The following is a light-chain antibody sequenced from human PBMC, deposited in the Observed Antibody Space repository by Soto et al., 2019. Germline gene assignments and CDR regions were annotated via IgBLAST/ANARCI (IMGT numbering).Light chain of an antibody. V-gene: IGLV2-11*01. CDR1: SSDVGGYNY. Sequence: QSALTQPRSVSGAPGQSVTISCTGTSSDVGGYNYVSWYQQHPGKAPKLMIYDGSKRPSGVPDRFSGSKSGNTASLTISGLQAEDEADYCCCSYAGSYTFYVFGTGTKVTVL. J-gene: IGLJ1*01. CDR3: CSYAGSYTFYV. CDR2: DGS.